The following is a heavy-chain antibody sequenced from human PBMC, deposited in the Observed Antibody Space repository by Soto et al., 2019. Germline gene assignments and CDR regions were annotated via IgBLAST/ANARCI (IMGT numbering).Heavy chain of an antibody. V-gene: IGHV4-4*02. J-gene: IGHJ4*02. D-gene: IGHD3-16*02. CDR3: AGSTSYRLDY. CDR2: VNHDGRT. Sequence: QVQLQESGPGLVKPSGTLSLTCVVSSRSISSNWWSWVRQPPGTGLEWIGEVNHDGRTNTNPSLESRVTMSVDKSGNQFSLNLNSVSAADTAVYYCAGSTSYRLDYWGQGTLVTVSS. CDR1: SRSISSNW.